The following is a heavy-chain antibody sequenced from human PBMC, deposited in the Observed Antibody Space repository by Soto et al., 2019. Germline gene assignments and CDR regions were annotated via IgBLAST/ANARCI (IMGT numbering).Heavy chain of an antibody. D-gene: IGHD6-13*01. CDR3: ARDGGSSWYSVNYYYYYGMDV. J-gene: IGHJ6*02. V-gene: IGHV4-39*02. CDR1: GGSISSSSYY. Sequence: SETLSLTCTVSGGSISSSSYYWGWIRQPPGKGLEWIGSIYYSGSTYYNPSLKSRVTISVDTSKNQFSLKLSSVTAADTAVYYCARDGGSSWYSVNYYYYYGMDVWGQGITVTVSS. CDR2: IYYSGST.